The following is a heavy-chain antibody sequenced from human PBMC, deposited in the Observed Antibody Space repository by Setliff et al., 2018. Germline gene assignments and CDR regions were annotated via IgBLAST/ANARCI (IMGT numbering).Heavy chain of an antibody. CDR1: GGSFSGYY. CDR3: TRESRYYYDNLGTLDY. J-gene: IGHJ4*02. CDR2: IYSSGST. D-gene: IGHD3-22*01. V-gene: IGHV4-30-4*08. Sequence: SETLSLTCAVYGGSFSGYYWSWIRQPPGKGLEWIGYIYSSGSTYYNPSLKRRVSISVDTSKNQFSLKLSSVTAADTAVYYCTRESRYYYDNLGTLDYWGQGTLVTVSS.